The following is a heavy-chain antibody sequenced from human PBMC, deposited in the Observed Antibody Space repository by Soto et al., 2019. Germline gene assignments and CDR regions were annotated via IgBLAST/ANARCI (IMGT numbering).Heavy chain of an antibody. V-gene: IGHV4-59*01. CDR1: GGSLSHFY. CDR2: MYSSGST. D-gene: IGHD5-12*01. J-gene: IGHJ1*01. Sequence: PSGTLSLTCTVSGGSLSHFYWSWIRQSPEKGLEWIGYMYSSGSTNYNPSLNSRVTMSLDMSQNQFSLRLRSVTAADTAVYYCTRGPAREGYNLRYFPHWGQGPQGT. CDR3: TRGPAREGYNLRYFPH.